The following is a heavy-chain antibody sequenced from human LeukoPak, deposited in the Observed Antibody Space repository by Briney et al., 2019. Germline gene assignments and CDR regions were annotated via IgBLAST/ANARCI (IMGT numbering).Heavy chain of an antibody. J-gene: IGHJ4*02. CDR3: ARAPNGDFSY. Sequence: GGSLRLSCAASGFTFSSYWMHWVRQAPGKGLEWVSYISSSSSTIYYADSVKGRFTISRDNAKNSLYLQMNSLRAEDTAVYYCARAPNGDFSYWGQGTLVTVSS. V-gene: IGHV3-48*01. D-gene: IGHD4-17*01. CDR1: GFTFSSYW. CDR2: ISSSSSTI.